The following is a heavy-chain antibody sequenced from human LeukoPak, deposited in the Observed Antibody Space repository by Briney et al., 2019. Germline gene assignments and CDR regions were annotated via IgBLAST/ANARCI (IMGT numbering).Heavy chain of an antibody. CDR2: IYPGDSDT. V-gene: IGHV5-51*01. J-gene: IGHJ3*02. CDR1: EYSFPNYW. Sequence: GESLKISCKGSEYSFPNYWIGWMRQMPGKGLEWMGIIYPGDSDTRYNPSFQGQVTISADKSISTAYLQWTSLKASDTAMYYCARTYYYGLGTTFSAFDIWGQGTMVTVSS. D-gene: IGHD3-10*01. CDR3: ARTYYYGLGTTFSAFDI.